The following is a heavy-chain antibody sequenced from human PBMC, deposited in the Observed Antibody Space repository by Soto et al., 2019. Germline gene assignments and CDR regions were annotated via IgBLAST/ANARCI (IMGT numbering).Heavy chain of an antibody. CDR3: ARARITMVREVIKYNMDV. CDR1: GGSISTYY. J-gene: IGHJ6*02. V-gene: IGHV4-59*01. Sequence: NLPETLSLTCTVSGGSISTYYWSWIRRPPGKGLEWIGYIYNSGSTHSNPSLQSRVTISVDTSKNQFSLKLSSVTAADTAIYYCARARITMVREVIKYNMDVWGQGTTVTVSS. D-gene: IGHD3-10*01. CDR2: IYNSGST.